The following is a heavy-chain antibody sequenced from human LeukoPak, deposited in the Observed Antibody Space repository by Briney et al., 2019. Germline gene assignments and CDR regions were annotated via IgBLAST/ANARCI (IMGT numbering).Heavy chain of an antibody. CDR2: IYHSGST. CDR1: GGSISSDNW. CDR3: ATNGWYCLDH. D-gene: IGHD6-19*01. V-gene: IGHV4-4*02. Sequence: PSGTLSLTCAVSGGSISSDNWWSWVRQPPGKGLEWIGEIYHSGSTNYNPSLQGRVTISVDKSNNLFSLRLTSVTAADTAVYYCATNGWYCLDHWGQGALVTVSS. J-gene: IGHJ1*01.